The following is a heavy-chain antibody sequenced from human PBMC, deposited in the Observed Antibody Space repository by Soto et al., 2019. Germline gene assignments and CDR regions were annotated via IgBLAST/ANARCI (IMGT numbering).Heavy chain of an antibody. Sequence: QVQLQESGPGLVKPSETLSLACTVSGGSMRGYFWTWIRQPPGKGLEWIGYIYYTGRTNYNPSLKSRLTISVDTSNNQFSLRLDSVTAADTAGYYCARDPGYSSSPANWFDPWGQGTLVTVSS. CDR2: IYYTGRT. CDR3: ARDPGYSSSPANWFDP. J-gene: IGHJ5*02. D-gene: IGHD5-18*01. V-gene: IGHV4-59*01. CDR1: GGSMRGYF.